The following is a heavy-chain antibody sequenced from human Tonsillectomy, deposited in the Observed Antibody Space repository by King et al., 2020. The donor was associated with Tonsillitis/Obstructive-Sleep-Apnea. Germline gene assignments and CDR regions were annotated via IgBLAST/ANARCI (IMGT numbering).Heavy chain of an antibody. CDR1: GFTFNNYG. J-gene: IGHJ6*02. CDR3: AKDSRVLLWFGELYGMDV. D-gene: IGHD3-10*01. V-gene: IGHV3-30*18. CDR2: ISNDGSNK. Sequence: VQLVESGGGVVQPGRSLRLSCVASGFTFNNYGVHWVRQAPGKGLEWVAVISNDGSNKYYADSVKGRFTISRDNSKNTLYLQMNSLRAEDTAVYYCAKDSRVLLWFGELYGMDVWGQGTTVTVSS.